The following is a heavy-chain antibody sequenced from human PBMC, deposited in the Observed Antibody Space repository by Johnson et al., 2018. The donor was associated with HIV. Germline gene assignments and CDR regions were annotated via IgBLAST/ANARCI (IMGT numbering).Heavy chain of an antibody. V-gene: IGHV3-15*01. D-gene: IGHD2/OR15-2a*01. CDR3: TTDHYFLDALDI. J-gene: IGHJ3*02. CDR2: IKSESDGGTT. CDR1: GSTFSDYY. Sequence: EVQLVESGGDLVKAGGSLRLSCAASGSTFSDYYMSWIRQAPGKGLEWVGRIKSESDGGTTDYAAPVNGRFTISRDDSKNTLYVQMKSLKTEDTAVYYCTTDHYFLDALDIWGQGTMVTVSS.